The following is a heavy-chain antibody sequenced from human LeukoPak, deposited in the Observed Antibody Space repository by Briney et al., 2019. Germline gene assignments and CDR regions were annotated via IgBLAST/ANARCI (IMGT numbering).Heavy chain of an antibody. J-gene: IGHJ4*02. D-gene: IGHD3-9*01. CDR2: ISPSGSI. CDR3: ARGRSFRYFDWSLDY. Sequence: SETLSLTCTVSGTSISHYHWTWVRQPAGKGLEWIGHISPSGSINYNPSLKSRVTMSVDTSKKQFSPKLSSVTAADTAVYYCARGRSFRYFDWSLDYWGQGTLVTVPS. CDR1: GTSISHYH. V-gene: IGHV4-4*07.